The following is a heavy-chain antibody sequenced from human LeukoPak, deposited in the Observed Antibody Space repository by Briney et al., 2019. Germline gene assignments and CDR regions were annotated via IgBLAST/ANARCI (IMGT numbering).Heavy chain of an antibody. J-gene: IGHJ3*02. D-gene: IGHD2-15*01. Sequence: ASVKVSCKTSGYTFTDYYMQWVRQAPGQGLEWMGWINPSDGDTKSARKFQGRVTMTRDTSNSTAYLELSRLTSDDTAIYYCARDCSGADCYSGNAFDIWGQGTMVTVSS. CDR3: ARDCSGADCYSGNAFDI. CDR2: INPSDGDT. V-gene: IGHV1-2*02. CDR1: GYTFTDYY.